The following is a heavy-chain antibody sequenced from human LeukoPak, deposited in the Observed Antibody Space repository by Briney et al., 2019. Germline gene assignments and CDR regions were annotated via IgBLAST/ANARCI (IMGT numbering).Heavy chain of an antibody. CDR2: ISSDGTNK. Sequence: PGGSLRLSCVASGFTFRSHAMHWVRQAPGKGLEWVIVISSDGTNKYYADSVKGRFTVSRDNSKNTLYLQMNSLRDEDTAVYYCAKGSATTAVTIDYWGQGTLVTVSS. CDR1: GFTFRSHA. V-gene: IGHV3-30-3*01. CDR3: AKGSATTAVTIDY. D-gene: IGHD4-23*01. J-gene: IGHJ4*02.